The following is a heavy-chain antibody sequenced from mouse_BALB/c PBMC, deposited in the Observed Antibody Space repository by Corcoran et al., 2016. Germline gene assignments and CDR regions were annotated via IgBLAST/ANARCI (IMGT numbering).Heavy chain of an antibody. Sequence: DVQLQESGPGLVKPSQSLSLTFSVTGYSLTRGFYWHWIRQFPENKLELMGYIGYDGCDNYNPSLKTRISITRDTSKNPFFLKLNSVTTEDTATYYCAREVYYGSSYCSAYCGQWTLVTVSA. V-gene: IGHV3-6*02. CDR1: GYSLTRGFY. J-gene: IGHJ3*01. CDR3: AREVYYGSSYCSAY. CDR2: IGYDGCD. D-gene: IGHD1-1*01.